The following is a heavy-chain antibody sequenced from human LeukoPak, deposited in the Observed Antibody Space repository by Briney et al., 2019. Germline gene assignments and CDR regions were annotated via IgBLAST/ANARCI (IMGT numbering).Heavy chain of an antibody. Sequence: ASVKVSCKASGYTFTSYGISWVRQAPGQGLEWMGWISAYNGNANYAQKLQGRVTMTTDTSTSTAYMELRSLRSDDTAVYYCARDLGPVTMVRGVTPRNWFDPWGQGTLVTVSS. CDR3: ARDLGPVTMVRGVTPRNWFDP. D-gene: IGHD3-10*01. CDR2: ISAYNGNA. CDR1: GYTFTSYG. V-gene: IGHV1-18*01. J-gene: IGHJ5*02.